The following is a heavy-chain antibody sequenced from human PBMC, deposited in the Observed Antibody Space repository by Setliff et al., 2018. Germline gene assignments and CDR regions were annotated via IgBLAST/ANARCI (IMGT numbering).Heavy chain of an antibody. Sequence: PSETLSLTCTVSGGSISSYYWSWIRQPAGKGLEWIGRIYTSGSTNYNPSLTSRVTMSVDTSKNQFSLKLSSVTAADTAVYYCARVSTVTTWPCYYYMDVWGKGTTVTVSS. D-gene: IGHD4-4*01. CDR3: ARVSTVTTWPCYYYMDV. CDR1: GGSISSYY. V-gene: IGHV4-4*07. CDR2: IYTSGST. J-gene: IGHJ6*03.